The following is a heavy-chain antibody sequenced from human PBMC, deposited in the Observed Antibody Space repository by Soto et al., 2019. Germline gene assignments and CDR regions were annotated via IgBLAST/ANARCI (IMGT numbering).Heavy chain of an antibody. J-gene: IGHJ5*02. D-gene: IGHD3-9*01. CDR2: IYYSGST. CDR3: ARHRSSLYYDILTGYDNWFDP. CDR1: GGSISSYY. Sequence: PSETLSLTCTVSGGSISSYYWSWIRQPPGKGLECFGYIYYSGSTNYNPSFKIRVTISVDTSKDQFFLKLSSVTAADTAVYYCARHRSSLYYDILTGYDNWFDPWGQGTLVTVSS. V-gene: IGHV4-59*08.